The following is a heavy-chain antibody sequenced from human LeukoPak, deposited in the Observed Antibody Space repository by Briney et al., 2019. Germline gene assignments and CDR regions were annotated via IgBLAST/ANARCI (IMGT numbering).Heavy chain of an antibody. J-gene: IGHJ4*02. V-gene: IGHV4-59*01. CDR3: ARTSLADY. Sequence: SETLSLTCTVSGGSISNYYWSWIRQPPGKGLEWIGYIYYSGSTNYNPSLKSRVTISVDTSKNQFSLKLTSVTAADTAVYYCARTSLADYWGQGTLVTVSS. CDR2: IYYSGST. CDR1: GGSISNYY.